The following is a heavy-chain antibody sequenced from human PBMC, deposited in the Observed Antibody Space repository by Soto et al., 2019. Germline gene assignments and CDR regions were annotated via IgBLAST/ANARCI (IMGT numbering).Heavy chain of an antibody. V-gene: IGHV4-30-4*01. CDR3: ASSHYYDSSGYHLGFDY. Sequence: PSETLSLTCTVSGGSISSGDYYWSWIRQPPGKGLEWIGYIYYSGSTYYNPSLKSRVTISVDTSKNQFSLKLSSVTAADTAVYYCASSHYYDSSGYHLGFDYWGQGTLVTVSS. CDR2: IYYSGST. J-gene: IGHJ4*02. D-gene: IGHD3-22*01. CDR1: GGSISSGDYY.